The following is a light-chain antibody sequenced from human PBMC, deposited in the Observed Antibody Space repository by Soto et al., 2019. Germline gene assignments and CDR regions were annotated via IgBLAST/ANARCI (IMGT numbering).Light chain of an antibody. CDR1: QSISSY. V-gene: IGKV1-39*01. Sequence: DILMTQSPSSLSASVGDRVTITCRASQSISSYLNWYQQKPGKAPKLMIYAASSLQSGVPSRFSGSGSGTDFTLTISSLQPEDFATYCGQQSYSTLSFTFGPGTKVDIK. CDR2: AAS. J-gene: IGKJ3*01. CDR3: QQSYSTLSFT.